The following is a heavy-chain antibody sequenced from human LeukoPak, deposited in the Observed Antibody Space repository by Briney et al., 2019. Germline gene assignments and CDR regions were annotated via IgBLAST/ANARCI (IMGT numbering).Heavy chain of an antibody. V-gene: IGHV1-18*01. CDR2: ISAYNGNT. CDR3: ARDYNTVFDY. D-gene: IGHD4-11*01. CDR1: GYTFINYY. Sequence: ASVKVSCKASGYTFINYYISWVRQAPGQGLEWMGWISAYNGNTNYAQKLQGRVTMTTDTSTSTAYMELRSLRSDDTAVYYCARDYNTVFDYWGQGTLVTVSS. J-gene: IGHJ4*02.